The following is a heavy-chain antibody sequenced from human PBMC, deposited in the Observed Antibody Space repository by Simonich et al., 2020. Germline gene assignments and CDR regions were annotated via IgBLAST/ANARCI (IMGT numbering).Heavy chain of an antibody. J-gene: IGHJ4*02. D-gene: IGHD6-6*01. CDR3: ARRHSSSRTFDY. CDR2: INPSGGST. CDR1: GYTFTGYY. Sequence: QVQLVQSGAEVKKPGASVKVSCKASGYTFTGYYMHWVRQAPGQGREGVGKINPSGGSTSYAQKFQGRVTMTRDTSTSTVYMELSSLRSEDTAVYYCARRHSSSRTFDYWGQGTLVTVSS. V-gene: IGHV1-46*03.